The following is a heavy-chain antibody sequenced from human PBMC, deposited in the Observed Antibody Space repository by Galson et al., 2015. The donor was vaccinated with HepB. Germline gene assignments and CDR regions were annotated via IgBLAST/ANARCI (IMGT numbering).Heavy chain of an antibody. CDR2: ISYDGESHK. Sequence: SLRLSCAASGFTFSKYGMHWVRQTPGKGLEWVAVISYDGESHKYYADSVKGRFTISRDNSKNTVYLQVSSLRAEDTAVYYCTNAQRGWELTTWGQGTLVTVSS. V-gene: IGHV3-30*18. CDR3: TNAQRGWELTT. J-gene: IGHJ5*02. CDR1: GFTFSKYG. D-gene: IGHD1-26*01.